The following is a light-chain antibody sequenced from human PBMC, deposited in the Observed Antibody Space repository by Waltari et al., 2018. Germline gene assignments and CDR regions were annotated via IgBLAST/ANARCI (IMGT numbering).Light chain of an antibody. CDR1: QNILYSSNNKNY. Sequence: DIVMTQSPDSLAVSLGERVTINCKSSQNILYSSNNKNYLAWYQLKPGQAPKLLFYWASTRESGVPDRFSGSGSGTEFTLTINSLQAEDVAVYYCQQHYSTPRTFGQGTKVEIK. CDR2: WAS. J-gene: IGKJ1*01. CDR3: QQHYSTPRT. V-gene: IGKV4-1*01.